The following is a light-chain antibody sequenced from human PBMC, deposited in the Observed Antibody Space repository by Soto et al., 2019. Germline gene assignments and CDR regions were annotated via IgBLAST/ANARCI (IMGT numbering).Light chain of an antibody. CDR2: WAS. J-gene: IGKJ3*01. V-gene: IGKV4-1*01. CDR1: QSVLYNSNNKNH. Sequence: DIVMTQSPDSLAVSLGERATINCKSSQSVLYNSNNKNHLAWYQQKPGQPPKLLIYWASTRESGVPDRFSGSGSGTDFTLTISSLQAEDVAVYYCQQFYSLPYTFGPGTKVDI. CDR3: QQFYSLPYT.